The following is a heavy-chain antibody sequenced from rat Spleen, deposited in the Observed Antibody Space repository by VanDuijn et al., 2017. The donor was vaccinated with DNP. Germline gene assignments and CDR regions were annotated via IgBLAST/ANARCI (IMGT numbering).Heavy chain of an antibody. D-gene: IGHD1-11*01. Sequence: EVQLVESGGGLVQPGRSLKLSCAASGFTFSNYDMAWVRQAPTKGLEWVASISPSGGSTYYRDSVKGRFTVSRDNAKSSLYLQMDSLRSEDMATYYCARTTEASYAMDAWGQGTSVTVSS. J-gene: IGHJ4*01. CDR2: ISPSGGST. CDR3: ARTTEASYAMDA. CDR1: GFTFSNYD. V-gene: IGHV5-25*01.